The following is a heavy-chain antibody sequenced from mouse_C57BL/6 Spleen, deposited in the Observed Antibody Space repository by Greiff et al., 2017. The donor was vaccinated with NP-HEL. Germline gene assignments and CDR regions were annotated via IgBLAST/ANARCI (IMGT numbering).Heavy chain of an antibody. CDR1: GYTFTSYW. CDR3: ARSGSSYGDYAMDY. J-gene: IGHJ4*01. Sequence: QVQLKESGAELVKPGASVKMSCKASGYTFTSYWITWVKQRPGQGLEWIGDIYPGSGSTNYNEKFKSKATLTVDTSSSTAYMQLSSLTSEDSAVYYCARSGSSYGDYAMDYWGQGTSVTVSS. CDR2: IYPGSGST. D-gene: IGHD1-1*01. V-gene: IGHV1-55*01.